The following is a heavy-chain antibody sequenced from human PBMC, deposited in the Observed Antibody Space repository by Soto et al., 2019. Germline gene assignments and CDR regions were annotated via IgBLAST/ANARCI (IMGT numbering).Heavy chain of an antibody. J-gene: IGHJ4*02. CDR1: VGSFSGYY. V-gene: IGHV4-34*01. D-gene: IGHD3-16*01. Sequence: SETLSLTCAFYVGSFSGYYWSCIRQPPGKWLEWIGEINHSGSTNYNPSLKSRVTISVDTSKNQFSLKLSSVTAADTAVYYCARATHLYDYVWGSYTDPFFEYLGQGTLDIGS. CDR3: ARATHLYDYVWGSYTDPFFEY. CDR2: INHSGST.